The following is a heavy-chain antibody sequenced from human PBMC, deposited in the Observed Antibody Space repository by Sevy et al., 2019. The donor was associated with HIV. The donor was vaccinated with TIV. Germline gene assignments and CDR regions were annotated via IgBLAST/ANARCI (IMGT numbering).Heavy chain of an antibody. CDR1: GYTFTGYY. Sequence: ASVKVSCKASGYTFTGYYMHWVRQAPGQGLEWMGWINPNSGGTNYAQKFQGRVTMTRDTSISTAYMEPSRLTSDDTAVYYCARTVHIRDFFFDYWGQGTLVTVSS. CDR2: INPNSGGT. D-gene: IGHD1-20*01. CDR3: ARTVHIRDFFFDY. J-gene: IGHJ4*02. V-gene: IGHV1-2*02.